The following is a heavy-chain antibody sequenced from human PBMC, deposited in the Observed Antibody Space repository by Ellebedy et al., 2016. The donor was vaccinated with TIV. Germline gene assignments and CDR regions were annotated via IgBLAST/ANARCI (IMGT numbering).Heavy chain of an antibody. Sequence: GGSLRLXXAASGFTFNNSAMNWVRQAPGKGLEWVAVVSNDGSIKYYADSVKGRFTISRDNSKNTLYLQMNSLRPEDTAVYYCARDPSSIAAAGRGDYWGQGTLLTVSS. CDR3: ARDPSSIAAAGRGDY. D-gene: IGHD6-13*01. CDR2: VSNDGSIK. J-gene: IGHJ4*02. V-gene: IGHV3-30*04. CDR1: GFTFNNSA.